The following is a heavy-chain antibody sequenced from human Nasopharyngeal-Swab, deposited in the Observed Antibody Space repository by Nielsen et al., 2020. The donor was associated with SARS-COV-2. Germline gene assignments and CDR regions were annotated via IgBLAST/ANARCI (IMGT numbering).Heavy chain of an antibody. J-gene: IGHJ5*02. CDR3: ARDLGYAFTGRCVNLFDP. Sequence: SETLSLTCTVSGGSISTTNSNWAWIRQPPGKGLQCIGTISYSGSTYYKPSLNSRVTITLDTSKNQFFLRLSSVTAADTAVYYCARDLGYAFTGRCVNLFDPWGQGTLVTVSS. V-gene: IGHV4-39*07. CDR1: GGSISTTNSN. D-gene: IGHD2-8*02. CDR2: ISYSGST.